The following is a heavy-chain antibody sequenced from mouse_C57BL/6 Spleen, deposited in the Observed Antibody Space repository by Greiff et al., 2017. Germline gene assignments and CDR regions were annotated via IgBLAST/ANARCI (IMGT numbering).Heavy chain of an antibody. CDR2: IYPRSGNT. CDR1: GYTFTSYG. D-gene: IGHD1-1*01. CDR3: ARTTVKAWFAY. Sequence: VKLVESGAELARPGASVKLSCKASGYTFTSYGISWVKQRTGQGLEWIGEIYPRSGNTYYNEKFKGKATLTADKSSSTAYMELRSLTSEDSAVYFCARTTVKAWFAYWGQGTLVTVSA. J-gene: IGHJ3*01. V-gene: IGHV1-81*01.